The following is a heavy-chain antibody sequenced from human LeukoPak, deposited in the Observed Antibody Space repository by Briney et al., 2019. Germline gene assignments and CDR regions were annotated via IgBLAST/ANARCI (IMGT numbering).Heavy chain of an antibody. CDR3: AINGGGDSGYGNFDY. D-gene: IGHD5-12*01. CDR1: GFTCDDYA. Sequence: QSGGSLRLSCAVAGFTCDDYAVHWVGQVPVKGLAWVSGINWNSDSIGYADSVKGRFTTSRDNAKNSLYLQMNSLRAEDTAFYYCAINGGGDSGYGNFDYWGQGTLVTVSS. J-gene: IGHJ4*02. V-gene: IGHV3-9*01. CDR2: INWNSDSI.